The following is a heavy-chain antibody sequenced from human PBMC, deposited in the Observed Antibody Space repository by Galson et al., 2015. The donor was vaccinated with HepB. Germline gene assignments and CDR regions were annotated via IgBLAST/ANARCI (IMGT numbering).Heavy chain of an antibody. CDR1: GFTFSSYS. D-gene: IGHD3-16*01. V-gene: IGHV3-21*01. J-gene: IGHJ4*02. Sequence: SLRLSCAASGFTFSSYSMNWVRQAPGKGLEWVSSISSSSSYIYYADSVKGRFTISRDNSKNTLYLQMNSLRAEDTAVYYCAKPRGRGGGGRALFFDYWGQGTLVTVSS. CDR2: ISSSSSYI. CDR3: AKPRGRGGGGRALFFDY.